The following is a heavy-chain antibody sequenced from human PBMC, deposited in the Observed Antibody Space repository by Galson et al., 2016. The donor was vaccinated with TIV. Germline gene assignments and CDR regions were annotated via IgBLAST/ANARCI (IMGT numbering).Heavy chain of an antibody. CDR1: GFSLSRRRMC. CDR2: IDGVDDP. Sequence: PALVKPTQTLTLTCTFSGFSLSRRRMCVTWMRQPPGKALEWLARIDGVDDPYYNNFLPTRLFITKDTSRNQVVLTLTNLDPADTATYYCARASSGYFYNYGMDVWGQGTTVTVS. J-gene: IGHJ6*02. CDR3: ARASSGYFYNYGMDV. D-gene: IGHD6-19*01. V-gene: IGHV2-70*11.